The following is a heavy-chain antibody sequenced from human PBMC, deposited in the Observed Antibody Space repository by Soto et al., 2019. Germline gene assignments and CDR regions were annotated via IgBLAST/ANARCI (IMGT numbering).Heavy chain of an antibody. J-gene: IGHJ4*02. CDR3: ACTTRWLHFDK. D-gene: IGHD3-3*02. Sequence: QVQLQGSGPGLVKPSETLSLTCSVSDGSISYHHCTWIRQPPGEGLEWVGLIGYIDNVENTNYHPSLKSRVTMSLDTYKNQFSMRLSFVTAADTALYYCACTTRWLHFDKWGQGALVIVS. V-gene: IGHV4-4*09. CDR1: DGSISYHH. CDR2: IDNVENT.